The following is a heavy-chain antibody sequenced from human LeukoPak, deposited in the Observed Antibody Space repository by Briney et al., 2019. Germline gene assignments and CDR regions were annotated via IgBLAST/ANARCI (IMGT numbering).Heavy chain of an antibody. D-gene: IGHD2-2*01. CDR3: NVLTVPDVIQVYGMDV. CDR1: GFTLSNYW. J-gene: IGHJ6*02. Sequence: GGSLRLSCVASGFTLSNYWMTWVRQAPGKGLEWVANINRDGSEKYYVESLKGRFTISRDNAEKSLYLQMNSLKVEDTAVCYCNVLTVPDVIQVYGMDVWGQGTTVIVSS. V-gene: IGHV3-7*01. CDR2: INRDGSEK.